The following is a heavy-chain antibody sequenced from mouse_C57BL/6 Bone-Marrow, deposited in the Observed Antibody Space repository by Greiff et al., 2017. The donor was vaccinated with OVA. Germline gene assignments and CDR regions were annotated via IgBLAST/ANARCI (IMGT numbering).Heavy chain of an antibody. V-gene: IGHV1-64*01. CDR3: ARWWDGYYVDY. CDR1: GYTFTSYW. J-gene: IGHJ2*01. D-gene: IGHD2-3*01. Sequence: QVQLQQPGAELVKPGASVKLSCKASGYTFTSYWMHWVKQRPGQGLEWIGMIHPNSGSTNYNEKFKSKATLTVDKSSSTAYMQLSSLTSEDSAFYYCARWWDGYYVDYWGQGTTLTVSS. CDR2: IHPNSGST.